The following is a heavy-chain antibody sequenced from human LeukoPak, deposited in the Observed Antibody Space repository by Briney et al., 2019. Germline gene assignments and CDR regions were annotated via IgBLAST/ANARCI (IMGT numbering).Heavy chain of an antibody. CDR1: GFTFSSYS. CDR2: ISSSSSSYI. V-gene: IGHV3-21*01. Sequence: PGGSLRLSCAASGFTFSSYSMNWVRQAPGKGLEWVSSISSSSSSYIYYADSVKGRFTISRDNAKNSLYLQMNSLRAENTAVYYCARKRRNDAFDIWGQGTMVTVSS. J-gene: IGHJ3*02. CDR3: ARKRRNDAFDI.